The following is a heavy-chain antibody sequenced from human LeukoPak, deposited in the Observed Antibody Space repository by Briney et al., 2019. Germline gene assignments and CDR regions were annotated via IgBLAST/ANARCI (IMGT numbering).Heavy chain of an antibody. V-gene: IGHV3-48*03. Sequence: VGSLRLSCAASGFTFSSYEMNWVRQAPGKGLEWVSYISSSGSTIYYADSVKGRFTISRDNAKNSLYLQMNSLRAEDTAVYYCAREAVAGTAPWGQGTLVTVSS. CDR1: GFTFSSYE. CDR2: ISSSGSTI. CDR3: AREAVAGTAP. J-gene: IGHJ5*02. D-gene: IGHD6-19*01.